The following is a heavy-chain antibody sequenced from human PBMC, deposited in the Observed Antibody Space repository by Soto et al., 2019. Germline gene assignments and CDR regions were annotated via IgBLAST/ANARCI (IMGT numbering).Heavy chain of an antibody. CDR1: GSTFSSYA. CDR2: IIPIFGTA. Sequence: QVQLVQSGAEVKKPGSSVKVSCKASGSTFSSYAISWVRQAPGQGLEWMGGIIPIFGTANYAQKFQGRVTITADEYKNTAYMDLTSLRSEDTAVYFCARSRTVATINGYYYGMDVWGQGTTVSVSS. J-gene: IGHJ6*02. V-gene: IGHV1-69*01. D-gene: IGHD5-12*01. CDR3: ARSRTVATINGYYYGMDV.